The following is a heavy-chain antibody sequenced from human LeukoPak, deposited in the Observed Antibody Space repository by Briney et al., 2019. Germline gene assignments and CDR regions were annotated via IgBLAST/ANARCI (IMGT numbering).Heavy chain of an antibody. CDR2: IIPIFGTA. V-gene: IGHV1-69*13. D-gene: IGHD3-3*01. CDR1: GGTFSSYA. J-gene: IGHJ4*02. Sequence: SVKVSCKASGGTFSSYAISWVRQAPGQGLEWMGGIIPIFGTANYAQKFQGRVTITADESTSTAYMELSSLRSEDTAVYYCASSPYYDFWSGYRKAFDYWGQGTLVTVSS. CDR3: ASSPYYDFWSGYRKAFDY.